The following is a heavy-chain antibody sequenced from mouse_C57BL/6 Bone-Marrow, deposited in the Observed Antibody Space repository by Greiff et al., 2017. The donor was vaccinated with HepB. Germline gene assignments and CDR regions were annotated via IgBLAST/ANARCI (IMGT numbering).Heavy chain of an antibody. CDR3: ARERDYDYEGWYFDV. V-gene: IGHV1-72*01. J-gene: IGHJ1*03. D-gene: IGHD2-4*01. CDR1: GYTFTSYW. CDR2: SDPNSGGT. Sequence: QVQLKQPGAELVKPGASVKLSCKASGYTFTSYWMHWVKQRPGRGLEWIGRSDPNSGGTKYNEKFKSKATLTVDKPSSTAYMQLSSLTSEDSAVYYCARERDYDYEGWYFDVWGTGTTVTVSS.